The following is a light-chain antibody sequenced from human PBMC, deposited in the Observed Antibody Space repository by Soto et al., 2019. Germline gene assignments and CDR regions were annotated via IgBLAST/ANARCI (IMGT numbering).Light chain of an antibody. Sequence: QSVLTQPASVSGSPGQSITISCTGTSREIGGYNFVSWYQHHPGRAPKLMIYEVSNRPSGVSNRFSGSKSGDTASLTISGLQSEDEADYYCTSYRTTTTLLYVFGTGTKLTVL. CDR2: EVS. CDR3: TSYRTTTTLLYV. J-gene: IGLJ1*01. CDR1: SREIGGYNF. V-gene: IGLV2-14*01.